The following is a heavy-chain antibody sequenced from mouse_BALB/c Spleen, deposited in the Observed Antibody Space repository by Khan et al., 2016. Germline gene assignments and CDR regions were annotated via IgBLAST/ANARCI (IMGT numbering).Heavy chain of an antibody. V-gene: IGHV1-37*01. Sequence: VRLQQSGPELVKPGASVKISCKASGYSFTGYFMNWVKQSHGKSLEWIGRINPYNGDTFYNQKFKGKATLTVDKSSSTAHMKLLSLTSEDSAVYYCGSHYYVSSYGYFDVWGAGTTVTVSS. CDR3: GSHYYVSSYGYFDV. J-gene: IGHJ1*01. CDR1: GYSFTGYF. CDR2: INPYNGDT. D-gene: IGHD1-1*01.